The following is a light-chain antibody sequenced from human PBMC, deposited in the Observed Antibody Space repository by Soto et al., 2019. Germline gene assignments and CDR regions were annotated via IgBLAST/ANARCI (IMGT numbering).Light chain of an antibody. J-gene: IGKJ1*01. V-gene: IGKV3-15*01. Sequence: IVMTQSPAILSVSLGERATLSCRASQSVRNNLGWYQQQPGQAPRLLIYGASIRDTGIPARFTASGSGTEFTLTVSRLQSEDFSVYYCQQYNTWPRTFGQGTKVDIK. CDR1: QSVRNN. CDR3: QQYNTWPRT. CDR2: GAS.